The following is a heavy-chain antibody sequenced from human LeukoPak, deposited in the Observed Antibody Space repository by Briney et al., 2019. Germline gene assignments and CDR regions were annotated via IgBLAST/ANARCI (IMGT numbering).Heavy chain of an antibody. Sequence: SETLSLTCTVSGGSMSSHYWSWVRQPPGKALEWIGYISHGGQTLSNPSLSSRVTISVDTSNNQFSLKLTSVTAADTDVYFCARDTYYTSGTYYIDYFDSWGQGALVTVSS. CDR2: ISHGGQT. D-gene: IGHD3-10*01. CDR1: GGSMSSHY. CDR3: ARDTYYTSGTYYIDYFDS. V-gene: IGHV4-59*11. J-gene: IGHJ4*02.